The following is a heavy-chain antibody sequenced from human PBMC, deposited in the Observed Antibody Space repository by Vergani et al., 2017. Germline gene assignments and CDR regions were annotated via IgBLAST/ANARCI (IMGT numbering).Heavy chain of an antibody. CDR1: GFTFSSYS. CDR2: ISSSSSYI. CDR3: ARDGDYGWGNWFDP. Sequence: EVQLLESGGGLVQPGGSLRLSCAASGFTFSSYSMNWVRQAPGKGLEWVSSISSSSSYIYYADSVKGRFTISRDNAKNSLYLQMNSLRAEDTAVYYCARDGDYGWGNWFDPWGQGTLVTVSS. J-gene: IGHJ5*02. D-gene: IGHD4-17*01. V-gene: IGHV3-21*01.